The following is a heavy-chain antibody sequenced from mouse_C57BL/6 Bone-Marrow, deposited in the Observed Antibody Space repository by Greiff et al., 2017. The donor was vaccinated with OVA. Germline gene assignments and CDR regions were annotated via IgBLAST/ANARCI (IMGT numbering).Heavy chain of an antibody. CDR1: GYTFTSYG. CDR2: IYPRSGNT. V-gene: IGHV1-81*01. J-gene: IGHJ1*03. Sequence: VQLQQSGAELARPGASVKLSCKASGYTFTSYGISWVKQRTGQGLEWIGEIYPRSGNTYYNEKFKGKATLTADKSSSTAYMELRSLTSEDSAVYFCARGMGRVWYFDVWGTGTTVTVSS. CDR3: ARGMGRVWYFDV. D-gene: IGHD4-1*01.